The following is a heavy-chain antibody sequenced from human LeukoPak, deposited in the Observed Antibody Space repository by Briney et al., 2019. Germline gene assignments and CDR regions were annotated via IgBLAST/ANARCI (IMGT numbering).Heavy chain of an antibody. J-gene: IGHJ5*02. D-gene: IGHD6-13*01. CDR3: AKGRGITAAGMSWFDP. V-gene: IGHV4-39*01. CDR1: GGSISSSTYY. Sequence: SETLSLTCTVSGGSISSSTYYWGWIRQPPGKGLEWIGNMYYSGSTYYTPSLKSRVTISVDTSKNRFSLKLTSVIAADTAVYYCAKGRGITAAGMSWFDPWGQGTLVPVSS. CDR2: MYYSGST.